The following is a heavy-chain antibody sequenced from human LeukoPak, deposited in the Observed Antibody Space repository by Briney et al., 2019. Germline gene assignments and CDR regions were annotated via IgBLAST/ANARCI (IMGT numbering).Heavy chain of an antibody. Sequence: SETLSLTCTVSAYSISSGYYWAWIRQPPGKGLEWIGSMYQSGSTYYNPSLESRVTISVDTSKNQFSLKLSSVTAADTAVYYCARGVTIFGVVSSWGQGTLVTVSS. CDR1: AYSISSGYY. D-gene: IGHD3-3*01. J-gene: IGHJ4*02. V-gene: IGHV4-38-2*02. CDR3: ARGVTIFGVVSS. CDR2: MYQSGST.